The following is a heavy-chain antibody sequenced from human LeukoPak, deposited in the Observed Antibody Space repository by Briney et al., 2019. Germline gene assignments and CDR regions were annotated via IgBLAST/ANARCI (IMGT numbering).Heavy chain of an antibody. CDR3: ARDDMVRGVINFYYGVDV. D-gene: IGHD3-10*01. Sequence: PSETLSLTCAVSGYSISSGYYCGCIMQPPAKGLEWIGSLYHSGSTYYYPSLTSQVTIPVDTSKIQFSLKLRSVTAADTAVYYCARDDMVRGVINFYYGVDVWGKGTTVTVSS. CDR2: LYHSGST. J-gene: IGHJ6*04. V-gene: IGHV4-38-2*02. CDR1: GYSISSGYY.